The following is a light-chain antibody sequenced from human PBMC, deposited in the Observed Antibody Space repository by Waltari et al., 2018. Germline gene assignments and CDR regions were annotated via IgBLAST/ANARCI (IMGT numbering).Light chain of an antibody. CDR2: DVS. CDR3: CSYAGSSTYVV. Sequence: SAMTQPASVPGAPGPSFTISCTGSSSDVGGYNYVSWYQQHPGKAPKPMIYDVSKRPSWVSNRFSGSKSGNTASLTISGRQAEDEADYYCCSYAGSSTYVVFGGGTKLTVL. J-gene: IGLJ2*01. CDR1: SSDVGGYNY. V-gene: IGLV2-23*02.